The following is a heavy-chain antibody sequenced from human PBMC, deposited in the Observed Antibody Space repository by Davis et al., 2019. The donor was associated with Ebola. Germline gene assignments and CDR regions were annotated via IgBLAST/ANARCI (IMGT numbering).Heavy chain of an antibody. CDR3: ARYPPSNWNEFDY. D-gene: IGHD1-20*01. Sequence: ASVQVSCKASGYTFTSYDIICLRQPAGQGLEWMGWMNPNSGNTGYAQKFQGRVTMTRNTSISTAYLELSSLRSEDTAVYYCARYPPSNWNEFDYWGQGTLVTVSS. CDR1: GYTFTSYD. J-gene: IGHJ4*02. CDR2: MNPNSGNT. V-gene: IGHV1-8*01.